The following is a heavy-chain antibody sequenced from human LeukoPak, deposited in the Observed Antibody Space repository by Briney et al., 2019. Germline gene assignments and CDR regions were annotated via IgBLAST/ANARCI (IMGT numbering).Heavy chain of an antibody. CDR3: VKDRGFHYFDY. Sequence: PGGSLRLSCAASGFTFSSHTMSWVRQAPGKGLEWVSYISSSGSTIYYADSVKGRFTISRDDAKNSLYLQMNSLRAEDTAVYYCVKDRGFHYFDYWGQGTLVTVSS. D-gene: IGHD5-12*01. CDR1: GFTFSSHT. J-gene: IGHJ4*02. V-gene: IGHV3-48*04. CDR2: ISSSGSTI.